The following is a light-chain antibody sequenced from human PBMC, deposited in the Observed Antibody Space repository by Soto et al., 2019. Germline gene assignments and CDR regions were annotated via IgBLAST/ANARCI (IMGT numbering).Light chain of an antibody. J-gene: IGKJ1*01. Sequence: EIVMTQSPGTLSLSPGERVTLSCRASQSVTGSSIAWFQQKPGQAPRLLMYGASNRATGIPHRFSGSGSGTDFTLTISSLEPEDFVVYFCHQYGASPETFGQGTKVDIK. CDR2: GAS. V-gene: IGKV3-20*01. CDR1: QSVTGSS. CDR3: HQYGASPET.